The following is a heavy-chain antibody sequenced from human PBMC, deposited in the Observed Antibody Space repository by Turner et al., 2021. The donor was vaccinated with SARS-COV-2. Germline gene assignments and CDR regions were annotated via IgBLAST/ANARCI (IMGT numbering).Heavy chain of an antibody. V-gene: IGHV3-23*01. CDR3: VRDRPRPGDRDALDI. D-gene: IGHD7-27*01. J-gene: IGHJ3*02. CDR1: GFTFNTYA. CDR2: VSGLGDTR. Sequence: EVRVLVSGGGLAQPGGSLRLSCSASGFTFNTYAMSWVRQAPGKGLVWVSVVSGLGDTRFYADSVRGRFTISRDNTKNRVYLQMNSLRPDDTALYYCVRDRPRPGDRDALDIWGQGTMVTVSS.